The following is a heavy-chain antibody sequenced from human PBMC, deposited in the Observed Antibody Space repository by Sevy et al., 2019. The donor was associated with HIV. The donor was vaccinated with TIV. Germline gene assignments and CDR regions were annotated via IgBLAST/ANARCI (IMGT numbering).Heavy chain of an antibody. CDR3: ARELAHLLKAFDF. V-gene: IGHV1-2*02. Sequence: ASVKVSCKASGYIFTDHYFHWVRQAPGQGPEWVGCINPNNGDTRFSQRFHDRITIGADTSTTTAYLDLRRLTSDDTAIYYCARELAHLLKAFDFWGQGTLVTVSS. J-gene: IGHJ4*02. CDR2: INPNNGDT. D-gene: IGHD3-3*02. CDR1: GYIFTDHY.